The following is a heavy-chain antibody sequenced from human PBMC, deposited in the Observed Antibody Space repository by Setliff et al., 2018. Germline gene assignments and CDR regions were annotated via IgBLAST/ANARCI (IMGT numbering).Heavy chain of an antibody. CDR1: GFTFSSYS. Sequence: GSLRLSCAVSGFTFSSYSLNWVRQAPGKGLEWVSSISSSSSYIYYADSVQGRFTISRDNAKNSLYLQMNSLSAEDTAVYYCARAADSYGPPRSYMDVWGKGTTVTVSS. CDR2: ISSSSSYI. D-gene: IGHD5-18*01. V-gene: IGHV3-21*01. CDR3: ARAADSYGPPRSYMDV. J-gene: IGHJ6*03.